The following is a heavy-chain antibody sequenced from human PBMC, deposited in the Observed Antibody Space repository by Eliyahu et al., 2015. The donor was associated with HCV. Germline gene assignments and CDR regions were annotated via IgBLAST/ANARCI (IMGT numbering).Heavy chain of an antibody. J-gene: IGHJ4*02. V-gene: IGHV3-30*18. CDR3: AKDRDIVVVPAATPFDY. D-gene: IGHD2-2*01. Sequence: QVQLVESGGGVVQPGRSLXLSCXASXFXFXXYGXHWVRQAPGKRLEWVAVISYDGSNKYYADSVKGRFTISRDNSKNTLYLQMNSLRAEDTAVYYCAKDRDIVVVPAATPFDYWGQGTLVTVSS. CDR1: XFXFXXYG. CDR2: ISYDGSNK.